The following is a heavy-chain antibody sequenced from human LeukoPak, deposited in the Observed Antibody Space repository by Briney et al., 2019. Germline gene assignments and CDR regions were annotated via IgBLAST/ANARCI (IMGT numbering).Heavy chain of an antibody. D-gene: IGHD6-13*01. CDR2: INPNSGGT. J-gene: IGHJ4*02. Sequence: GPSVKVSCKASGYTFTGYYIHWVRQAPGQGLEWMGRINPNSGGTNYAQKFQGRVTMTGDTSISTAYMELSRLRSDDTAVYYCARAYSSSWYYFDYWGQGTLVTVSS. CDR1: GYTFTGYY. CDR3: ARAYSSSWYYFDY. V-gene: IGHV1-2*06.